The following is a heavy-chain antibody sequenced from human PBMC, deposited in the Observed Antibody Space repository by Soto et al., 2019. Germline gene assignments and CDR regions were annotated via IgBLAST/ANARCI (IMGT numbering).Heavy chain of an antibody. CDR1: GFTFSNYA. CDR3: ARDCARTSCSVWKL. V-gene: IGHV3-23*01. Sequence: EVQLLESGGGLVQPGESLRLSCAASGFTFSNYAMTWVRQAPGKGREWVSGITGSSETTYYADSVKGRFTISRDNSKNTVSLQMNGLRAEDSAVYYCARDCARTSCSVWKLWGQGTLVTVSP. D-gene: IGHD2-2*01. J-gene: IGHJ4*02. CDR2: ITGSSETT.